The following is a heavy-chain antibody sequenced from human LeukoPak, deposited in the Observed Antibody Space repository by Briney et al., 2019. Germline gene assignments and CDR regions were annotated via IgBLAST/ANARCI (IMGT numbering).Heavy chain of an antibody. CDR1: GFTVSSNY. CDR2: IYSGGST. J-gene: IGHJ4*02. V-gene: IGHV3-53*01. D-gene: IGHD6-19*01. CDR3: ARSRRQWLDFDY. Sequence: GGSLRLSCAASGFTVSSNYMSWVRQAPGKGLEWVSVIYSGGSTYHADSVKGRFTISRDNSKNTLYLQMNSLRAEDTAVYYCARSRRQWLDFDYWGQGTLVTVSS.